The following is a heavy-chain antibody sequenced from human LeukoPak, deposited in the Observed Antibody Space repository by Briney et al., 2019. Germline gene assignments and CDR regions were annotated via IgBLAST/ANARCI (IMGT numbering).Heavy chain of an antibody. CDR3: ARERAYSSSWGYFDY. CDR2: IKQDGSEK. Sequence: GRSLRLSCAASGFTFSNYAIHWVRQAPGKGLEWVASIKQDGSEKYYVDSVKGRFTISRDNAKNSLYLQMNSLRAEDTAVYYCARERAYSSSWGYFDYWGQGTLVTVSS. CDR1: GFTFSNYA. V-gene: IGHV3-7*01. D-gene: IGHD6-13*01. J-gene: IGHJ4*02.